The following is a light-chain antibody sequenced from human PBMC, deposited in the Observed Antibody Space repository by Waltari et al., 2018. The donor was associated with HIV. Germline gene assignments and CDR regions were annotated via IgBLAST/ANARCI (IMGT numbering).Light chain of an antibody. CDR1: SSNIGNTF. V-gene: IGLV1-51*01. J-gene: IGLJ3*02. CDR2: DNT. Sequence: QSVLTQPPSVSAASGQKVTISCSGSSSNIGNTFVSWYQQLPGIAPKLLIYDNTNRPSGNPDRFSCSKAGTSATLAITGLQTGDEADYYCGTWDGSLNVWVFGGGTKVTV. CDR3: GTWDGSLNVWV.